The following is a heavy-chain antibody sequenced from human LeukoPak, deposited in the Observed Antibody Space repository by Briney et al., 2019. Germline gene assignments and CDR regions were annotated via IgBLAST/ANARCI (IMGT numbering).Heavy chain of an antibody. V-gene: IGHV3-9*01. CDR2: ISWNSGST. CDR1: GFTFDDYA. D-gene: IGHD2-2*01. CDR3: ARLDIVVVPAARGYYYGMDV. Sequence: PGGSLRLSCAASGFTFDDYAMHWVRQAPGKGLEWVSGISWNSGSTGYADSVKGRFTLSRDNAKNSLYLQMNSLGAEDTAVYSCARLDIVVVPAARGYYYGMDVWGQGTTVTVSS. J-gene: IGHJ6*02.